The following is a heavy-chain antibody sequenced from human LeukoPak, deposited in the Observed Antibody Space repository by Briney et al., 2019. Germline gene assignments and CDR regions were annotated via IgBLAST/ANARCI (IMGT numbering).Heavy chain of an antibody. J-gene: IGHJ4*02. D-gene: IGHD3-10*01. CDR1: GYTFTGYY. Sequence: ASVKVSCKASGYTFTGYYMHWVRQAPGQGLEWMGWINPNSGSTNYAQKLQGRVTMTTDTSISTAYMELRRLRSDDTAVYYCARDMDYYGSGSYYSLNYWGQGTLVTVSS. CDR2: INPNSGST. CDR3: ARDMDYYGSGSYYSLNY. V-gene: IGHV1-2*02.